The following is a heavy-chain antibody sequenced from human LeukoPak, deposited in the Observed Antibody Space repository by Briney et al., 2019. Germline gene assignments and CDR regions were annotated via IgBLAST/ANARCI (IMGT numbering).Heavy chain of an antibody. CDR2: ISGSGGST. Sequence: GGSLTLSCVASRFTLSSYAMSWVRQAPGKGLEWVAAISGSGGSTYYADSVKGRLAISRDNTKNTLYLQMNSLIAEDTAVYYCAKVPLDWIQLGYFDYWGQGTLVTVSS. CDR3: AKVPLDWIQLGYFDY. V-gene: IGHV3-23*01. D-gene: IGHD5-18*01. J-gene: IGHJ4*02. CDR1: RFTLSSYA.